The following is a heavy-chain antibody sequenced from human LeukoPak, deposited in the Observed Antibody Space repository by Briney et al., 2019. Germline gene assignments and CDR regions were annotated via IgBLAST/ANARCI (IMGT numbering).Heavy chain of an antibody. CDR3: ARNYGDSYYFDY. Sequence: GGSLRLSCAASGFTFRSYPMHWVRQAPGKGLEWVAVISYDGSNKYYADFVKGRFTISRDNSKNTLYLQMNSLRAEDTAVYYCARNYGDSYYFDYWGQGTLVTVSS. J-gene: IGHJ4*02. V-gene: IGHV3-30-3*01. CDR2: ISYDGSNK. D-gene: IGHD4-17*01. CDR1: GFTFRSYP.